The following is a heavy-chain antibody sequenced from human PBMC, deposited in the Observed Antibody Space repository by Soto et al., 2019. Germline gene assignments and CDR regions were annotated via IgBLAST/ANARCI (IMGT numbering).Heavy chain of an antibody. CDR1: GFSLTTSGVG. J-gene: IGHJ4*02. V-gene: IGHV2-5*02. D-gene: IGHD6-19*01. CDR2: IYWDDDK. CDR3: AQGIAVAY. Sequence: QITLKESGPTLVKPTQTLTLTCSFSGFSLTTSGVGVGWIRQPPGKALEWLALIYWDDDKRYNPSLQSRLTITKDTSKNQVVLTMTNIDPVDTATYYCAQGIAVAYWGQGALVTVSS.